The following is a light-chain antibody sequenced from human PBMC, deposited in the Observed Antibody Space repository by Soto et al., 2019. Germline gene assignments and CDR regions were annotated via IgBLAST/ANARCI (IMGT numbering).Light chain of an antibody. CDR3: QQSYSTPT. CDR1: QSISSY. Sequence: DIQMTPPPSSLSSSLGDRFTITVRASQSISSYLNWYQQKPGKAPKLLIYAASSLQSGVPSRFSGSGSGTDFTLTISSLQPEDFATYYCQQSYSTPTFGQGTRLEI. J-gene: IGKJ5*01. V-gene: IGKV1-39*01. CDR2: AAS.